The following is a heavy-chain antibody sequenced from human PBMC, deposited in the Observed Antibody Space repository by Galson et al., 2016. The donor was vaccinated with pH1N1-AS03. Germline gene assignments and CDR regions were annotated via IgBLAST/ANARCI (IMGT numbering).Heavy chain of an antibody. CDR2: IYGGGDT. Sequence: SLRLSCAASGFTINNNYMSWVRQAPGKGLEWVSVIYGGGDTFYADSVKGRFTISRDNSMNTVYLQMNSLRVEDTAVYYCAREPWGSTQGEYWGQGTLVTVSS. J-gene: IGHJ4*02. CDR1: GFTINNNY. D-gene: IGHD3-16*01. V-gene: IGHV3-53*01. CDR3: AREPWGSTQGEY.